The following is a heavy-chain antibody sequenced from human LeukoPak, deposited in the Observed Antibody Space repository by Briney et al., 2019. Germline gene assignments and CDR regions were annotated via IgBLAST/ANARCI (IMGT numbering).Heavy chain of an antibody. J-gene: IGHJ4*02. D-gene: IGHD3-16*01. V-gene: IGHV1-3*01. Sequence: ASVKVSCKASGYTFTSYAMHWVRQAPGQRLEWMGWINAGNGNTKYSQKFQGRVTITRDTSASTAHMELSSLRSEDTAVYYCARGNIPNGSRLGYWGQGTLVTVSS. CDR1: GYTFTSYA. CDR3: ARGNIPNGSRLGY. CDR2: INAGNGNT.